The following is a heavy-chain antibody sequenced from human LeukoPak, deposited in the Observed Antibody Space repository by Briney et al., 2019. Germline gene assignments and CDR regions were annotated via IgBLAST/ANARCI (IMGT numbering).Heavy chain of an antibody. CDR1: GFTFSSYG. CDR2: ISYDGSNK. CDR3: AREVTKGYFDFDH. D-gene: IGHD3-9*01. J-gene: IGHJ5*02. V-gene: IGHV3-30*03. Sequence: PGGSLRLSCAACGFTFSSYGTHWVRQAQGKGLEWVAVISYDGSNKYYADSVKGRFTISRDNSKNTLYLQMNSLRAEDTAVYYCAREVTKGYFDFDHWGQGTLVTVSS.